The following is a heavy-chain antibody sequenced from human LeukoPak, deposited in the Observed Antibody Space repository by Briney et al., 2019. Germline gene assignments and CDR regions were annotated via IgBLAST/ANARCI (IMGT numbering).Heavy chain of an antibody. CDR1: GFSFSTYS. CDR2: ISGSADYI. V-gene: IGHV3-21*01. Sequence: PGGSLRLSCAASGFSFSTYSMSWVRQAPGKGLEWVSSISGSADYIHYADSVNGRFTISRDNAKNSLYLQMNSLRAEDTAVYYCARDHSRYGSGSYYGYWGQGTLVTVSS. D-gene: IGHD3-10*01. J-gene: IGHJ4*02. CDR3: ARDHSRYGSGSYYGY.